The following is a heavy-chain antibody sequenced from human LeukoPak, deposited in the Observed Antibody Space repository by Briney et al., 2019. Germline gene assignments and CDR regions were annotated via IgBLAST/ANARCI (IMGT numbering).Heavy chain of an antibody. CDR1: GFTFNVSA. J-gene: IGHJ4*02. Sequence: GGSLRLSCATSGFTFNVSALHGVRQASGQGLEWVGRIRSKAHRYATAYAASVKGRFTVSRDDSKNMAYLQMNSLKTEDTAIYYCTRRHYGDYVVDNWGQGTLVAVSS. D-gene: IGHD4-17*01. V-gene: IGHV3-73*01. CDR3: TRRHYGDYVVDN. CDR2: IRSKAHRYAT.